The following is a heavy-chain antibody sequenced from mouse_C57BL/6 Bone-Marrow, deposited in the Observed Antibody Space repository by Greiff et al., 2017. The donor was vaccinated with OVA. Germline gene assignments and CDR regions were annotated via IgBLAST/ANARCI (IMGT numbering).Heavy chain of an antibody. CDR3: ARNYYGSSFYWYFDV. D-gene: IGHD1-1*01. V-gene: IGHV8-12*01. J-gene: IGHJ1*03. CDR1: GFSLSTSGMG. CDR2: IYWDDDK. Sequence: QVTLKESGPGILQSSQTLSLTCSFSGFSLSTSGMGVSWIRQPSGKGLEWLAHIYWDDDKRYNPSLKSRLTISKDTSRNQVFLKITSVDTADTATYYGARNYYGSSFYWYFDVWGTGTTVTVSS.